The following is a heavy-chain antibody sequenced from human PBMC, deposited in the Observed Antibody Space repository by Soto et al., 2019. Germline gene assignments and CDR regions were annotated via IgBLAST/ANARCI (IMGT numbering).Heavy chain of an antibody. CDR2: IIPIFGTA. CDR3: ARAPPYSSSWDDLLDWYFDL. Sequence: QVQLVQSGAEVKKPGSSVKVSCKASGGTFSSYAISWVRQAPGQGLEWMGGIIPIFGTANYAQKFQGRVTITADEYTSTAYMELSSPRSEDTAVYYCARAPPYSSSWDDLLDWYFDLWGRGTLVTVSS. V-gene: IGHV1-69*12. D-gene: IGHD6-13*01. CDR1: GGTFSSYA. J-gene: IGHJ2*01.